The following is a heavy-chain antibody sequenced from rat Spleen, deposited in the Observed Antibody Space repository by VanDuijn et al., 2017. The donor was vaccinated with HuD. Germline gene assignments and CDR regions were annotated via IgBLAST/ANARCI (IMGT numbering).Heavy chain of an antibody. V-gene: IGHV5-29*01. CDR3: ARRQYWYTDYFDY. CDR1: GFTFSDYY. Sequence: EVQLVESDGGLVQPGRSLKLSCAASGFTFSDYYMAWVRQAPTKGLEWVATISSDGRRNYYRDSVKGRFTISRDNAKSTLSLQMDSLRSEDTATYYCARRQYWYTDYFDYWGQAVMVTVSS. J-gene: IGHJ2*01. D-gene: IGHD4-2*01. CDR2: ISSDGRRN.